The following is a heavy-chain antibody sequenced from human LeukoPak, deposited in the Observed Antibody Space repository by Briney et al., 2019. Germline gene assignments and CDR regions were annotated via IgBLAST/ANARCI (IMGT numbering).Heavy chain of an antibody. J-gene: IGHJ3*02. Sequence: GGSLRLSCAASGFTVSNNHMIWVRQAPGKGLEWVSVIFSGGSTYFADSVKGRFTISRDSSKNTIYLQMNSLRAEDAAVYYCATEPRRLGDLLTIWGQGTMVTVSS. D-gene: IGHD3-16*01. CDR3: ATEPRRLGDLLTI. CDR2: IFSGGST. CDR1: GFTVSNNH. V-gene: IGHV3-66*01.